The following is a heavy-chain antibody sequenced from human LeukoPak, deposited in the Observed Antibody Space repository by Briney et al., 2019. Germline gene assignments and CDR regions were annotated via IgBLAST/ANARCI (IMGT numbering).Heavy chain of an antibody. J-gene: IGHJ4*02. V-gene: IGHV3-43*02. CDR1: GFTFDDYA. CDR2: ISGDGGST. Sequence: PGGSLRLSCAASGFTFDDYAMHWVRQAPGKGLEWVSLISGDGGSTYYADSVKGRFTISRDNSKNSLYLQMNSLRTEDTALYYCAKDYPYDSSGYYFRGGGFDYWGQGTLVTVSS. D-gene: IGHD3-22*01. CDR3: AKDYPYDSSGYYFRGGGFDY.